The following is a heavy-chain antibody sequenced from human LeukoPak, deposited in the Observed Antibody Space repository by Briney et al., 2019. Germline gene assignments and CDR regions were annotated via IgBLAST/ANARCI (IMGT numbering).Heavy chain of an antibody. D-gene: IGHD2-15*01. J-gene: IGHJ4*02. CDR2: ISAYNGNK. Sequence: ASVKVSCKASGYTFTSYGISWVRQAPGQGLEWMGWISAYNGNKNYAQKRKGRVTMTTDTSTSTAYMELRSLRSDDTAVYYCARARGGGSNPNLNDYWGQGTLVTVSS. V-gene: IGHV1-18*01. CDR1: GYTFTSYG. CDR3: ARARGGGSNPNLNDY.